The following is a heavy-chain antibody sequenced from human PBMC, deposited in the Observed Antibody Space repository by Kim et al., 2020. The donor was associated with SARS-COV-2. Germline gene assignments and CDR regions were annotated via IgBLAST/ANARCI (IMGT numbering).Heavy chain of an antibody. V-gene: IGHV3-23*01. J-gene: IGHJ4*02. Sequence: AHSVKGRLTISRDNSKNTLYLQMNSLRAEDTALYYCAKARGGYYGADYFDYWGQGTLVTVSS. CDR3: AKARGGYYGADYFDY. D-gene: IGHD1-26*01.